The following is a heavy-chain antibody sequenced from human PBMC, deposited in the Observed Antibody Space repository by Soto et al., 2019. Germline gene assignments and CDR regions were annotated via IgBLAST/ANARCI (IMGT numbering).Heavy chain of an antibody. CDR2: INPNSGGT. Sequence: ASVKVSCKASGYTFTGYYMHWVLQAPGQGLEWMGWINPNSGGTNNAQKFQGWVTMTRDTSISTAYMELSRLRSDDTAVYYCGRVLLSSGAHGYGMDVWGQGTTDTVSS. CDR1: GYTFTGYY. V-gene: IGHV1-2*04. J-gene: IGHJ6*02. D-gene: IGHD2-15*01. CDR3: GRVLLSSGAHGYGMDV.